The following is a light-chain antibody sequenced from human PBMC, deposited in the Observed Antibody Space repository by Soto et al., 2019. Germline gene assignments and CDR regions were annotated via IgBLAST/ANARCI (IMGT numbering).Light chain of an antibody. J-gene: IGLJ2*01. CDR2: EVS. V-gene: IGLV2-18*02. CDR1: SSDVGGYNR. Sequence: QSALTQPPSVSGSPGQSVTISCTGTSSDVGGYNRVSWYQQPPGTAPKLIIYEVSNRPSGVPDRFSGSKSGNTASLTISGRQAEDEADYYCSSYTSSSTVVFGGGTKLTVL. CDR3: SSYTSSSTVV.